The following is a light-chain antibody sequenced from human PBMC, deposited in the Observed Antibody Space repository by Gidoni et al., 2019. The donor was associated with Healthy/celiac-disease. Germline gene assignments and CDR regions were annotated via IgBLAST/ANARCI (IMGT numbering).Light chain of an antibody. CDR2: DAS. J-gene: IGKJ4*01. V-gene: IGKV1-33*01. Sequence: DIQMTQSPSSLSASVGDRVTITCQASTDISNYLNWYQQKPGKAPKLLIYDASNLETGVPSRFSGSGSGTDFTFTISSLQPEDIATYYCQQYDNLPLTFGGXTKVEIK. CDR1: TDISNY. CDR3: QQYDNLPLT.